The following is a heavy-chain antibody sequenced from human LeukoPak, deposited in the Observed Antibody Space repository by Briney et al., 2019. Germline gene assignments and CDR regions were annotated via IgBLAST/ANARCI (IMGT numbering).Heavy chain of an antibody. CDR2: IYYSGST. Sequence: SETLSLTCTVSGGSISTYYWRWIRQPPGKGLEWIGYIYYSGSTKYNPSLKSRVTISVDTSKNQFSLKLSSVTAADTAIYYCARTVAYCGGDCYYGFDYWGQGTLVTVSS. CDR3: ARTVAYCGGDCYYGFDY. D-gene: IGHD2-21*02. J-gene: IGHJ4*02. V-gene: IGHV4-59*01. CDR1: GGSISTYY.